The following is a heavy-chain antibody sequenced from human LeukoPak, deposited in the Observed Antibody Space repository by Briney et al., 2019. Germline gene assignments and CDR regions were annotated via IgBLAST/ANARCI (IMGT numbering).Heavy chain of an antibody. CDR1: GGTFGSYA. CDR3: ARNKAVAGTSWFPISYYFDY. CDR2: IIPIFGTA. V-gene: IGHV1-69*13. J-gene: IGHJ4*02. D-gene: IGHD6-19*01. Sequence: SVKVSCKASGGTFGSYAISWVRQAPGQGLEWMGGIIPIFGTANYAQKFQGRVTITADESTSTAYMELSSLRSEDTAVYYCARNKAVAGTSWFPISYYFDYWGQGTLVTVSS.